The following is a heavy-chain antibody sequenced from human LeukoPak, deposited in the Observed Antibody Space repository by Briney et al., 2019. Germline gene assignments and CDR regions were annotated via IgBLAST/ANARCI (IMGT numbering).Heavy chain of an antibody. Sequence: ASVTVSCTASGYTFTGYYMHWVRQAPGQGLEWMGRINPNSGGTNYAQKFQGRVTMTRDTSISTAYMELSRLRSDDTAVYYCARGIVVVPAAKNWFDPWGQGTLVTVSS. J-gene: IGHJ5*02. V-gene: IGHV1-2*06. CDR2: INPNSGGT. CDR1: GYTFTGYY. D-gene: IGHD2-2*01. CDR3: ARGIVVVPAAKNWFDP.